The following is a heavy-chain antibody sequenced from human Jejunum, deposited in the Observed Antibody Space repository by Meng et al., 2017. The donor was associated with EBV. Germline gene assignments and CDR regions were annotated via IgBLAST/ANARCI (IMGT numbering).Heavy chain of an antibody. CDR2: VSAYNGNT. Sequence: QVVQSGEVVTHPGASMTVSCTASGYTFSNYAFHWLRQAPGKGFEWMGWVSAYNGNTEYPQKFQGRVAMTTDTSTTTVYMELWSLRPDYTATYYFVKASVYSSGFSDFWGQGTLVTVSS. D-gene: IGHD6-19*01. V-gene: IGHV1-18*01. CDR3: VKASVYSSGFSDF. CDR1: GYTFSNYA. J-gene: IGHJ4*02.